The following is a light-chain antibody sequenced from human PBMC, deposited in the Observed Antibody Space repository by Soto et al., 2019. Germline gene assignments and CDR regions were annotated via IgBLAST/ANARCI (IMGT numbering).Light chain of an antibody. CDR1: ELEDQY. Sequence: SYELSQPPSVSVSPGQTASITCSGAELEDQYVSWYQQKAGQSPVLVIYQGSQRPSGIPERLSGSTSGDTATLTISGTQAVDEADYYCQAWDSRTVLFGGGTKLTVL. CDR3: QAWDSRTVL. J-gene: IGLJ3*02. V-gene: IGLV3-1*01. CDR2: QGS.